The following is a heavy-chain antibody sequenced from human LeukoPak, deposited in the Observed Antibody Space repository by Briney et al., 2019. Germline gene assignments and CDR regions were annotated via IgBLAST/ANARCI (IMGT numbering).Heavy chain of an antibody. CDR2: INHSGST. J-gene: IGHJ4*02. CDR3: ARGRVVVVPAAIRGRGYFDY. D-gene: IGHD2-2*02. CDR1: GGSFSGYY. Sequence: SETLSLTCAVYGGSFSGYYWSWIRQPPGKGLEWIGEINHSGSTNYNPSLKSRVTISVDTSKNQFSLKLSSVTAADTAVYYCARGRVVVVPAAIRGRGYFDYWGQGTLVTVSS. V-gene: IGHV4-34*01.